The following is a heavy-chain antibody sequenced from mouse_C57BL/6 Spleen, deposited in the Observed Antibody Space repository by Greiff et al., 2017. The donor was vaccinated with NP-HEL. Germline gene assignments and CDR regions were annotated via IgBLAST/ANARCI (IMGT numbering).Heavy chain of an antibody. D-gene: IGHD1-1*01. CDR3: ARGDYYGTPYWYFDV. Sequence: QVQLQQPGAELVRPGTSVKLSCKASGYTFTSYWMHWVKQRPGQGLEWIGVIDPSDSYTNYNQKFKGKATLTVDTSSSTAYMQLSSLTSEDSAVYYCARGDYYGTPYWYFDVWGTGTTVTVSS. V-gene: IGHV1-59*01. CDR2: IDPSDSYT. CDR1: GYTFTSYW. J-gene: IGHJ1*03.